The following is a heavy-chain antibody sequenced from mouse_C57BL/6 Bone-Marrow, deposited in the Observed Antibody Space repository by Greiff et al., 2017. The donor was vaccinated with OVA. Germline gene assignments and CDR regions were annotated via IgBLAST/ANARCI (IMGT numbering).Heavy chain of an antibody. D-gene: IGHD1-1*01. CDR1: GYTFTSYW. J-gene: IGHJ2*01. CDR2: IHPNSGST. Sequence: QVQLQQSGAELVKPGASVKLSCKASGYTFTSYWMHWVKQRPGQGLEWIGMIHPNSGSTNYNEKFKSKATLTVDKSSSTAYMQLSGLTSEDSAVYYCARITTVVSYWGQGTTLTVSS. CDR3: ARITTVVSY. V-gene: IGHV1-64*01.